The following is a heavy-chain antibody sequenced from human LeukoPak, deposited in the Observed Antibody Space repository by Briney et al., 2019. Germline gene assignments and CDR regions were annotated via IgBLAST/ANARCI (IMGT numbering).Heavy chain of an antibody. V-gene: IGHV4-38-2*02. CDR1: GYSISSGYY. CDR2: IYHSGST. CDR3: ARVEGSGSFVIDY. J-gene: IGHJ4*02. D-gene: IGHD3-10*01. Sequence: SETLFLTCTVSGYSISSGYYWGWIRQPPGKGLEWIGSIYHSGSTYYNPSLKSRVTISVDTSKNQFSLKLSSVTAADTAVYYCARVEGSGSFVIDYWGQGTLVTVSS.